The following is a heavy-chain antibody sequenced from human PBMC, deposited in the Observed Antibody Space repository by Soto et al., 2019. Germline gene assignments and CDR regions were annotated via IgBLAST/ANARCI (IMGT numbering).Heavy chain of an antibody. V-gene: IGHV4-39*01. J-gene: IGHJ5*02. CDR3: ARSNSGYYKWFDP. CDR2: IYYSGIT. CDR1: GDSISSSNYY. Sequence: SETLSLTCTVSGDSISSSNYYWGWIRQPPGKGLEWIANIYYSGITYCNPSLKSRVAISVDTSKNQFSLKLSSVSAADTAIYYCARSNSGYYKWFDPWGQGTLVTVSS. D-gene: IGHD3-22*01.